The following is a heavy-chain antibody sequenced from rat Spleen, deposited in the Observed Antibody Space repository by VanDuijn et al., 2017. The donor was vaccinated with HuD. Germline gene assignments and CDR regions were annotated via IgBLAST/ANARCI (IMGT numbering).Heavy chain of an antibody. CDR2: ISYDGSST. V-gene: IGHV5-20*01. CDR3: TTSWDYYYDGSFGVMDA. J-gene: IGHJ4*01. D-gene: IGHD1-12*02. CDR1: GFTFSNYD. Sequence: EVQLVESGGGLVQPGRSMKLSCAASGFTFSNYDMAWVRQAPTKGLEWVASISYDGSSTYYRDSVKGRFTISRDNAKSTLYLQMDSLRSEDTATYYCTTSWDYYYDGSFGVMDAWGQGASVTVSS.